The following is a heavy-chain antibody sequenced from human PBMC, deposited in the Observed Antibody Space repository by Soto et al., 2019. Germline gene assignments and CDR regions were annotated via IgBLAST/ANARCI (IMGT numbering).Heavy chain of an antibody. CDR2: ISGSADTT. Sequence: PGGSLRLSCAASGFTFSSYAMSWVRQAPGKGLEWASAISGSADTTYYAGSVKGRFTISRDNSKNTLYLQMNSLRADDTAVYYCARGNYGGFDYWGQGTLVTVSS. J-gene: IGHJ4*02. D-gene: IGHD4-17*01. CDR1: GFTFSSYA. CDR3: ARGNYGGFDY. V-gene: IGHV3-23*01.